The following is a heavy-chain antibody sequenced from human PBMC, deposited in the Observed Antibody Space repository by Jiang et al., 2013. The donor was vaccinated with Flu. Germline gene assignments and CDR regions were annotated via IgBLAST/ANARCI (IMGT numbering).Heavy chain of an antibody. Sequence: PGLVKPSETLPLTCTVSGGSISSYYWSWIRQPPGKGLEWIGYIYYSGSTNYNPSLKSRVTISVDTSKNQFSLKLSSVTAADTAVYYCARAPWRNSGYDSYYYYGMDVWGQGTTVTVSS. D-gene: IGHD5-12*01. V-gene: IGHV4-59*01. CDR1: GGSISSYY. CDR2: IYYSGST. CDR3: ARAPWRNSGYDSYYYYGMDV. J-gene: IGHJ6*02.